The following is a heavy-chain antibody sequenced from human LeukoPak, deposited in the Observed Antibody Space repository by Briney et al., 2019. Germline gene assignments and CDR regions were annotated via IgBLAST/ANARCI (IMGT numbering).Heavy chain of an antibody. CDR3: ARDGYDSSGYYDY. J-gene: IGHJ4*02. CDR1: GFTFDDYA. V-gene: IGHV3-9*01. Sequence: GGSLRLSCAASGFTFDDYAMHWVRQAPGKGLEWVSGISWNSGSVGYADSVKGRFTISRDNAKNSLYLQMNSLRAEDTAVYYCARDGYDSSGYYDYWGQGTLVTVSS. D-gene: IGHD3-22*01. CDR2: ISWNSGSV.